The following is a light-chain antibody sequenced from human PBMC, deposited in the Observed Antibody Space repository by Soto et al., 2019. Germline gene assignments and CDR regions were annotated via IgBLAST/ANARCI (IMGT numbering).Light chain of an antibody. V-gene: IGLV6-57*03. J-gene: IGLJ3*02. CDR1: SGSIASNY. Sequence: NFMLTQPHSVSESPGKTVTISCTRSSGSIASNYVQWSQQRPGSAPTTVIYEDNQRPSGVPDRFSGSIDSSSNSASLTISGLKTEDEADYYCQSYDSSASWVFGGGTKLTVL. CDR2: EDN. CDR3: QSYDSSASWV.